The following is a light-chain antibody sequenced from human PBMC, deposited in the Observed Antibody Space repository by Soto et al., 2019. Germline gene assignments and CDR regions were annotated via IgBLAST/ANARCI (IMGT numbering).Light chain of an antibody. CDR1: QSVSSN. J-gene: IGKJ1*01. CDR2: GAS. CDR3: QQYNNWPET. Sequence: IVMTQSPATLSVSPGESAPLSCRASQSVSSNLAWYQQKPGQAPRLLIYGASTRATGIPARFSGSGSGTEFTLTISSLQSEDFAVYYCQQYNNWPETFGQGTKVDIK. V-gene: IGKV3-15*01.